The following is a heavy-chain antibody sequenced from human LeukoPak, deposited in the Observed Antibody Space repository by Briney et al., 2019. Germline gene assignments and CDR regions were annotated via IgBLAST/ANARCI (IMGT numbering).Heavy chain of an antibody. CDR1: GGTFSSYA. Sequence: SVKVSCKASGGTFSSYAISWVRQAPGQGLEWMGRIIPIFGIANYAQKFQGRVTITADKSTRTAYMELSSLRSEDTAVYYCARAVAARPFDPWGQGPLVTVSS. J-gene: IGHJ5*02. V-gene: IGHV1-69*04. D-gene: IGHD6-6*01. CDR2: IIPIFGIA. CDR3: ARAVAARPFDP.